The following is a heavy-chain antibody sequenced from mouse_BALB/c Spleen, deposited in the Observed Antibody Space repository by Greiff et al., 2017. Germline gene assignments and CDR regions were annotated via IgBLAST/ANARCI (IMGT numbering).Heavy chain of an antibody. V-gene: IGHV1-87*01. Sequence: VQLQQSGAELARPGASVKLSCKASGYTFTSYWMQWVKQRPGQGLEWIGAIYPGDGETRYTQKLTGKATLTADKSSSTAYMQLSSLATEDSAVYYCARGGYRYDGAMDYWGQGTSVTVSS. D-gene: IGHD2-14*01. J-gene: IGHJ4*01. CDR1: GYTFTSYW. CDR3: ARGGYRYDGAMDY. CDR2: IYPGDGET.